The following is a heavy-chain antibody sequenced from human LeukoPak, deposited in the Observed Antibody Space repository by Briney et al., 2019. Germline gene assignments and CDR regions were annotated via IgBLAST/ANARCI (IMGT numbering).Heavy chain of an antibody. J-gene: IGHJ4*02. CDR2: TYYRSKWYS. CDR3: ARDESYGDSTDY. V-gene: IGHV6-1*01. Sequence: PSQTLSLTCVISGDSVSSNSAAWNWIRQSPSRGLEWLGRTYYRSKWYSYSAVSVKSRIIINPDTSKNQFSLQLNSVTPEDTAVYYCARDESYGDSTDYWGQGTLVTVSS. CDR1: GDSVSSNSAA. D-gene: IGHD4-17*01.